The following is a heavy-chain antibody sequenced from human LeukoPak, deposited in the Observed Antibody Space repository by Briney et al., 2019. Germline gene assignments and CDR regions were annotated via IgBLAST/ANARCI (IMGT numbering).Heavy chain of an antibody. V-gene: IGHV3-33*01. CDR1: GFTFSNYG. D-gene: IGHD1-26*01. CDR3: ASDGRRVGSTTSSYFDY. CDR2: IWYDGSQK. Sequence: GGSLRLSCAASGFTFSNYGMHWVRQAAGKGLEWVALIWYDGSQKYYADSVKGRFTISRDNSKNTLYLEMNSLRAEDTAVYYCASDGRRVGSTTSSYFDYWGQGTLVTVSS. J-gene: IGHJ4*02.